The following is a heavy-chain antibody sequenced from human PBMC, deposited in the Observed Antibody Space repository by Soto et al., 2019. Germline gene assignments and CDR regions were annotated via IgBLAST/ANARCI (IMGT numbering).Heavy chain of an antibody. J-gene: IGHJ4*02. CDR1: GFTVSSNY. D-gene: IGHD6-13*01. V-gene: IGHV3-53*01. Sequence: EVQLVESGGGLIQPGGSLRLSCAASGFTVSSNYMSWVHQAPGKGLEWVSVIYSGGSTYYADSVKGRFTISRDNSKNTLDLQMNSLRAEDTAVHYCARVLGPSESAAGTLDYWGQGTLVTVSS. CDR3: ARVLGPSESAAGTLDY. CDR2: IYSGGST.